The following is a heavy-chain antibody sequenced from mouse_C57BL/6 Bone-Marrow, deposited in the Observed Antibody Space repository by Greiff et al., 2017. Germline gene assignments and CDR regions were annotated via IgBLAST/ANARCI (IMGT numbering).Heavy chain of an antibody. Sequence: EVKVEESGGGLVQPGGSMSLSCAASGFSFSDACMCCFRQSPQRGILCVAEIRNKANNHATYYAESVQGRFTISRDDSKSSVYLQMNSLRAEDTGINYCTRGYGSSYGYFDVWGTGTTVTVAS. CDR1: GFSFSDAC. J-gene: IGHJ1*03. D-gene: IGHD1-1*01. CDR3: TRGYGSSYGYFDV. CDR2: IRNKANNHAT. V-gene: IGHV6-6*01.